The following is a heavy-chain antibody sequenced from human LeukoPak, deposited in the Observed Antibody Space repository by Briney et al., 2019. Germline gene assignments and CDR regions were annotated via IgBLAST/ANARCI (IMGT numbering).Heavy chain of an antibody. CDR2: INSDGSTT. CDR3: ARDRLHYGEYEKTFDY. Sequence: PGGSLRLSCAASGFTFSSYWMHWVRQAPGKGLVWVSRINSDGSTTSYADSVKGRFTISRDNAKNSLYLQMNSLRAEDTAVYYCARDRLHYGEYEKTFDYWGQGTLVSVSS. CDR1: GFTFSSYW. J-gene: IGHJ4*02. D-gene: IGHD4-17*01. V-gene: IGHV3-74*01.